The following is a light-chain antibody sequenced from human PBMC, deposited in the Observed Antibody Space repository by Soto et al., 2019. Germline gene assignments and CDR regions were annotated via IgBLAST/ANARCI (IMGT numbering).Light chain of an antibody. J-gene: IGLJ1*01. Sequence: QSVLTQPASVSGSPGQSIAISCTGTSSDVGAYNYVSWYQQHPGKAPKLMMYDVSNRPSGVSDRFSGSKSGNTASLTISGLQAEDEADYYCRSYTSSSTYVFGTGTKLTVL. CDR1: SSDVGAYNY. V-gene: IGLV2-14*01. CDR3: RSYTSSSTYV. CDR2: DVS.